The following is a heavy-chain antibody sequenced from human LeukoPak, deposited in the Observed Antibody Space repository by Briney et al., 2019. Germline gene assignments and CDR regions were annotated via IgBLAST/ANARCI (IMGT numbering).Heavy chain of an antibody. CDR3: ARDYRLPNYNWFDP. D-gene: IGHD5-18*01. CDR1: GGSLSSGGYY. CDR2: IYYSGST. J-gene: IGHJ5*02. V-gene: IGHV4-31*03. Sequence: SQTLSLTCTVSGGSLSSGGYYWRWLRQHPGTGLEWIGYIYYSGSTYYNPSLKSRVTISVDTSKNQFSLKLSSVTAADTAVYYCARDYRLPNYNWFDPWGQGTLVTVSS.